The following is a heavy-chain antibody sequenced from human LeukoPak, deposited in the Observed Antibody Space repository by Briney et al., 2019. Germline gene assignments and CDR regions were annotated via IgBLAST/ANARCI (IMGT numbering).Heavy chain of an antibody. CDR3: AKSPHGGSLIYYYYMDV. CDR1: GFTFSSYA. J-gene: IGHJ6*03. Sequence: PGGSLRLSCAASGFTFSSYAMSWVRQAPGKGLEWVSAISGSGGSTYYADSVKGRFTISRDNSKNTLYLQMNSLRAEDTAVYYCAKSPHGGSLIYYYYMDVWGKGTTVTVSS. D-gene: IGHD2-15*01. V-gene: IGHV3-23*01. CDR2: ISGSGGST.